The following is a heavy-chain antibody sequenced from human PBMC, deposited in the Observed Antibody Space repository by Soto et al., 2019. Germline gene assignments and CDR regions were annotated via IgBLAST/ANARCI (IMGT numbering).Heavy chain of an antibody. J-gene: IGHJ6*02. CDR3: AREQNLPKYYDFWSGYYTGKRDYYYGMDV. CDR2: ISAYNGNT. CDR1: GYTFTSYG. D-gene: IGHD3-3*01. Sequence: ASVKVSCKASGYTFTSYGISWVRQAPGQGLEWIGWISAYNGNTNYAQKLQGRVTMTTDTSTSTAYMELRSLRSDDTAVYYCAREQNLPKYYDFWSGYYTGKRDYYYGMDVWGQGTTVTVSS. V-gene: IGHV1-18*01.